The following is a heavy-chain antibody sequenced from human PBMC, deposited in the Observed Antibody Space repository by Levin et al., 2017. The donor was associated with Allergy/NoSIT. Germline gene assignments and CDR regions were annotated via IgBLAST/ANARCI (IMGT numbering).Heavy chain of an antibody. D-gene: IGHD1-14*01. CDR3: ARGYWASINRGGMDV. Sequence: SCAASGFTFSSYAMHWVRQAPGKGLEWVAVISYDGSNKYYADSVKGRFTISRDNSKNTLYLQMNSLIAEDTAVYYCARGYWASINRGGMDVWGQGTTVTVSS. CDR2: ISYDGSNK. V-gene: IGHV3-30*04. CDR1: GFTFSSYA. J-gene: IGHJ6*02.